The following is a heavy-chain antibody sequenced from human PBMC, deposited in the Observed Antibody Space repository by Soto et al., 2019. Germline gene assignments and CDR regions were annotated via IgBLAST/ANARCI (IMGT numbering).Heavy chain of an antibody. CDR1: GVSFGSYA. CDR2: ISGSDGKT. CDR3: ARWSYIDS. D-gene: IGHD3-10*01. Sequence: GGSLRLSCAASGVSFGSYALSWVRQAPGKGLEWVSTISGSDGKTFYADSVKGRFSISRDTSQSTLYLQMNSLRADDTAMYYCARWSYIDSWGQGT. V-gene: IGHV3-23*01. J-gene: IGHJ1*01.